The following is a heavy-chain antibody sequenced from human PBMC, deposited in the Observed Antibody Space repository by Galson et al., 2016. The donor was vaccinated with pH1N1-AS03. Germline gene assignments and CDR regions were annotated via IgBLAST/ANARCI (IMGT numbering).Heavy chain of an antibody. Sequence: LRLSCAASGFTFSSYGMHWVRQTPGKGLEWVAVIWYDGSNKYYADSVKGRFTISRDNSKNTLYLQMSSLRAEDTAVYYCARGRGYNSGYFDTDYWGRGTLVTVSS. CDR1: GFTFSSYG. CDR3: ARGRGYNSGYFDTDY. D-gene: IGHD3-22*01. CDR2: IWYDGSNK. J-gene: IGHJ4*02. V-gene: IGHV3-33*01.